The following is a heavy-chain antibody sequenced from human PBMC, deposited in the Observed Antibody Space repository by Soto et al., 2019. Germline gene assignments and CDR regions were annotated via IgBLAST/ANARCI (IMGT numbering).Heavy chain of an antibody. D-gene: IGHD2-15*01. CDR3: ARVVTVPYYYYGMDV. V-gene: IGHV2-26*01. Sequence: SGPTLVNPPETLTLTCTVSGFSLSNARMGVSWIRQPPGKALEWLAHIFSNDEKSYSTSLKSRLTISKDTSKSQVVLTMTNMDPVDTATYYCARVVTVPYYYYGMDVWGQGTTVTVSS. CDR2: IFSNDEK. CDR1: GFSLSNARMG. J-gene: IGHJ6*02.